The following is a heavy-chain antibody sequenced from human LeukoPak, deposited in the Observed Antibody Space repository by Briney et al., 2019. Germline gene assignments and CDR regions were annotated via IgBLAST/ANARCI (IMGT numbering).Heavy chain of an antibody. Sequence: GGSLRLSCAASEFTFSSYPMSWVRQAPGKGLEWVSGLTGSGGSTYYADSVKGRFTISRDNSKNTLYLQMNSLRAEDSAVYYCAEVYCSGGSCHYFMDVWGKGTTVTVSS. CDR2: LTGSGGST. J-gene: IGHJ6*03. CDR1: EFTFSSYP. D-gene: IGHD2-15*01. CDR3: AEVYCSGGSCHYFMDV. V-gene: IGHV3-23*01.